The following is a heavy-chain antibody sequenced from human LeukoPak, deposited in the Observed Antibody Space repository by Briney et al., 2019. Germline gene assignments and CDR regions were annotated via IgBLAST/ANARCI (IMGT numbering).Heavy chain of an antibody. J-gene: IGHJ1*01. V-gene: IGHV6-1*01. Sequence: SQTLSLTCAISGDSVSSNSAAWNWIRQSPSRSLERLGRTYYRSEWYNDYAVSAKSRININPDTSKNQFSLQLNSVTPEDTAVYYCAQADGTGYFYFQHWGQGTLVTVSS. D-gene: IGHD3-22*01. CDR1: GDSVSSNSAA. CDR3: AQADGTGYFYFQH. CDR2: TYYRSEWYN.